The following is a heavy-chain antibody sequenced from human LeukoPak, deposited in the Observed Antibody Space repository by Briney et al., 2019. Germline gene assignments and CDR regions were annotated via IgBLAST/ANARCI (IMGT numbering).Heavy chain of an antibody. CDR3: ARDSVTMVRGVIPNWFDP. V-gene: IGHV4-39*07. CDR1: GGSISSSSYY. J-gene: IGHJ5*02. D-gene: IGHD3-10*01. CDR2: IYYSGST. Sequence: SETLSLTCTVSGGSISSSSYYWGWIRQPPGKGLEWIGSIYYSGSTYYNPSLKSRVTISVDTFKNQFSLKLSSVTAADTAVYYCARDSVTMVRGVIPNWFDPWGQGTLVTVSS.